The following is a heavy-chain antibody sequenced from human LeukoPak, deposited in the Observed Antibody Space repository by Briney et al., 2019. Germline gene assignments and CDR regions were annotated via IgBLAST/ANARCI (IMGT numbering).Heavy chain of an antibody. J-gene: IGHJ4*02. CDR1: GGSISSSSYY. Sequence: SSETLSLTCTVSGGSISSSSYYWGWIRQPPGKRLEWIGSIYYSGSTYYNPSLKSRVTISVDTSKNQFSLNLSSVTAADTAVYYCARGRYCSGGNCYLRGPQSNDYWGQGTLVTVSS. V-gene: IGHV4-39*07. CDR2: IYYSGST. CDR3: ARGRYCSGGNCYLRGPQSNDY. D-gene: IGHD2-15*01.